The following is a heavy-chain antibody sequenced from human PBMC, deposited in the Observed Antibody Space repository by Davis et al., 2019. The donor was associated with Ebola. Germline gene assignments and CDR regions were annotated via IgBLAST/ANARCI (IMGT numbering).Heavy chain of an antibody. CDR2: IYYSGST. V-gene: IGHV4-59*11. CDR3: ARDMTTVTTAYYYYYMDV. J-gene: IGHJ6*03. D-gene: IGHD4-17*01. CDR1: GGSISSHY. Sequence: PSETLSLTCTVSGGSISSHYWSWIRQPPGKGLEWIGYIYYSGSTNYNPSLKSRVTISVDTSKNQFSLKLSSVTAADTAVYYCARDMTTVTTAYYYYYMDVWGKGTTVTVSS.